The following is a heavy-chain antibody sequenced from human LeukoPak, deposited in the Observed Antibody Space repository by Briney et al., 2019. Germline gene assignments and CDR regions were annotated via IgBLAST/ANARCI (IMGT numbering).Heavy chain of an antibody. CDR2: INHSGST. D-gene: IGHD3-10*01. Sequence: SETLSLTCAVYGGSFSGYYWSWIRQPPGKGLEWIGEINHSGSTNYNPSLKSRVTISVDTSKNQFSLKLSSATAADTAVYYCARRPFGELFDYWGQGTLVTVSS. V-gene: IGHV4-34*01. CDR3: ARRPFGELFDY. CDR1: GGSFSGYY. J-gene: IGHJ4*02.